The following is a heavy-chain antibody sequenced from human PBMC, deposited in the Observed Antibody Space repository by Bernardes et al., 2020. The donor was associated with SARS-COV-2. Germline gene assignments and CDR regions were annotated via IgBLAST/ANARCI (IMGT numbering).Heavy chain of an antibody. CDR1: GFTFSSYS. J-gene: IGHJ4*02. V-gene: IGHV3-21*01. CDR3: ARDAVWEHDY. CDR2: ISSSSNYI. Sequence: GGSRRLSSSAPGFTFSSYSMNWVRQAPGKGLEWVSYISSSSNYIYYGDSVKGRFTISRDNAKNSLYLQMNSLRAEDTAVYYCARDAVWEHDYGGQGTLVIVSS. D-gene: IGHD1-26*01.